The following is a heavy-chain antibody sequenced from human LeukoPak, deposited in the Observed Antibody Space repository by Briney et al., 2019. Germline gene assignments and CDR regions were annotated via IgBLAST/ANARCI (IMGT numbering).Heavy chain of an antibody. Sequence: PSETLSLTCTVSGGSISTNNWSWIRQPPGKGLEWIGNIYNSGSTNYNPSLKSRVTISVDTSKIQFSLRLSSVTAADTAVYYCARVPYSGNYYAGYYFDYWGQGTLVTVSS. D-gene: IGHD1-26*01. CDR3: ARVPYSGNYYAGYYFDY. V-gene: IGHV4-59*01. J-gene: IGHJ4*02. CDR1: GGSISTNN. CDR2: IYNSGST.